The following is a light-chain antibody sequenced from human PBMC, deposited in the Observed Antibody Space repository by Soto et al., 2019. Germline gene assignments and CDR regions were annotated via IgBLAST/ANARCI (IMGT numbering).Light chain of an antibody. J-gene: IGKJ3*01. CDR3: QQYNKWPS. CDR1: QSISDN. V-gene: IGKV3-15*01. CDR2: GAS. Sequence: IVMTQSPATLSVSPGQGDILSCTASQSISDNLAWYQQKPGQAPRLLIYGASTRATGVPARFSGIGSGTAFTLISSGLQSEDFAVYYFQQYNKWPSFGPGTKV.